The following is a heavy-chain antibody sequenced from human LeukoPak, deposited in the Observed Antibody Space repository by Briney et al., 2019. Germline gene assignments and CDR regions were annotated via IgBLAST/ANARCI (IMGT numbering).Heavy chain of an antibody. CDR2: IYYSGST. V-gene: IGHV4-59*01. CDR3: ARASYSYDINGWVPFDY. J-gene: IGHJ4*02. Sequence: PSETLSLTCTVSGGSISSYYWSWIRQPPGKGLEWIEYIYYSGSTNYNPSLKSRVTISVDTPKNQFSLKLSSVTAADTAVYYCARASYSYDINGWVPFDYWGQGTLVTVSS. D-gene: IGHD3-22*01. CDR1: GGSISSYY.